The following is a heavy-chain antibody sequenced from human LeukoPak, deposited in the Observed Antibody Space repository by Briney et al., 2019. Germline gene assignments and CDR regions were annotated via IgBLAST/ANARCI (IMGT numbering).Heavy chain of an antibody. CDR3: ATVRPPYYDILTGYFSYGMDV. D-gene: IGHD3-9*01. J-gene: IGHJ6*02. CDR1: GYTLTELS. Sequence: ALVKASCKVSGYTLTELSMHWVRQAPGKGLEWMGGFDPEDGETIYAQKFQGRVTMTEDTSTDTAYMELSSLRSEDTAVYYCATVRPPYYDILTGYFSYGMDVWGQGTTVTVSS. V-gene: IGHV1-24*01. CDR2: FDPEDGET.